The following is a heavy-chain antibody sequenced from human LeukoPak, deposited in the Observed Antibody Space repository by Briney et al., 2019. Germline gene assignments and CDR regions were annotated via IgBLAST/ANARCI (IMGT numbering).Heavy chain of an antibody. V-gene: IGHV3-30*18. J-gene: IGHJ4*02. CDR3: AKEIGDFWSGTGGGLDY. D-gene: IGHD3-3*01. CDR1: GFTFSSYG. CDR2: ISYDGSNK. Sequence: GGSLRLSCAASGFTFSSYGMHWVRQAPGKGLEWVAVISYDGSNKYYADSVKGRFTISRDNSKNTLYLQMNSLRAEDTAVYYCAKEIGDFWSGTGGGLDYWGQGTLVTVSS.